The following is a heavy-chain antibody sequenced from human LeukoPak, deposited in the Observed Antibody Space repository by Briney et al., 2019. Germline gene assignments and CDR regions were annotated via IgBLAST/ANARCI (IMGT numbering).Heavy chain of an antibody. CDR2: ISPNSGGT. V-gene: IGHV1-2*02. Sequence: GASVKVSCKASGFTFSGYYMHWVRQAPGQGLEWMAWISPNSGGTNYVQKFQGRVTVTRDTSISTDYMEISGLTSDDTALYYCARESSGSGGYDYWGQGTLVTVSS. CDR3: ARESSGSGGYDY. J-gene: IGHJ4*02. D-gene: IGHD3-10*01. CDR1: GFTFSGYY.